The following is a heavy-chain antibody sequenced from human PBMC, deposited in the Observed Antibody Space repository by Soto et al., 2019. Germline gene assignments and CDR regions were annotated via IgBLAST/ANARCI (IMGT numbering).Heavy chain of an antibody. Sequence: GGSLRLSCVASGFTFTTYTMNWVRQAPGKGLEWVSSINSGSTTRHYADSVEGRFTISRDNAKSSLYLQMNSLRADDTAVYYCVRGDSGDYWGQGSLVTVSS. CDR2: INSGSTTR. V-gene: IGHV3-21*01. D-gene: IGHD4-17*01. J-gene: IGHJ4*02. CDR3: VRGDSGDY. CDR1: GFTFTTYT.